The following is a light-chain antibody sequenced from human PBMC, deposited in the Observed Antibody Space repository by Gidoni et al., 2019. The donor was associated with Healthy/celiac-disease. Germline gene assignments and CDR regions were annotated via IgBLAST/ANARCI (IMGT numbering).Light chain of an antibody. CDR1: QSVLYSSNNKNY. V-gene: IGKV4-1*01. CDR2: WAS. J-gene: IGKJ2*01. Sequence: DIVMTPSPDSLAVSLGERATINCKSSQSVLYSSNNKNYLAWYQQKPGQPPKLLMYWASTRESGVPDRFSGSGSGTDFTLTISSLQAEDVAVYYCQQYYSTPYTFGQXTKLEIK. CDR3: QQYYSTPYT.